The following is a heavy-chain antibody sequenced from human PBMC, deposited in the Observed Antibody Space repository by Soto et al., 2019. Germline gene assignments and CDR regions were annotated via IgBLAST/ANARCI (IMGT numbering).Heavy chain of an antibody. J-gene: IGHJ3*02. Sequence: GGSLRLSCAASGFTFSSYSMNWVRQAPGKGLEWVSSISSSSSYIYYADSVKGRFTISRDNAKNSLYLQMNSLRAEDTAVYYCARGLSWSGSRAFDIWGQGTMVTVSS. CDR1: GFTFSSYS. CDR3: ARGLSWSGSRAFDI. V-gene: IGHV3-21*01. CDR2: ISSSSSYI. D-gene: IGHD3-10*02.